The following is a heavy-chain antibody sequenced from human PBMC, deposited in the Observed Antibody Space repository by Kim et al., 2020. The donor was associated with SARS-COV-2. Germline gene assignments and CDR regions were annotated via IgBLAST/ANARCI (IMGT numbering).Heavy chain of an antibody. Sequence: SETLSLTCTVSGGSISSGGYYWSWIRQHPGKGLEWIGYIYYSGSTYYNPSLKSRVTISVDTSKNQFSLKLSSVTAADTAVYYCARDSRGSIWFGELLFRAFDISGQGTMVTVSS. CDR1: GGSISSGGYY. CDR3: ARDSRGSIWFGELLFRAFDI. V-gene: IGHV4-31*03. J-gene: IGHJ3*02. D-gene: IGHD3-10*01. CDR2: IYYSGST.